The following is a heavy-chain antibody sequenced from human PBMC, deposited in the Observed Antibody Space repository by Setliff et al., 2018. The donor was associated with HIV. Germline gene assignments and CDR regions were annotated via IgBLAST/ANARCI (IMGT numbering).Heavy chain of an antibody. J-gene: IGHJ4*02. CDR1: GGSISSDSYY. CDR2: IYTSGSS. CDR3: ARSSGYYSTVFY. V-gene: IGHV4-61*02. D-gene: IGHD3-22*01. Sequence: SETLSLTCTVSGGSISSDSYYWSWIRRPAGKGLEWIGRIYTSGSSNYNPSLKSRVTISVDTSKNQFSLKLSSVTAADTAVYYCARSSGYYSTVFYWGQGTRVTVSS.